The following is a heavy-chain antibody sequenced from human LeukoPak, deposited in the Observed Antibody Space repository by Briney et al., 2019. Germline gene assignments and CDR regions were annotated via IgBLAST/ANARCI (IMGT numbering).Heavy chain of an antibody. V-gene: IGHV5-51*01. CDR2: IYPGDSDT. D-gene: IGHD6-19*01. Sequence: GESLKISCWGSGYSFTTYWIGWVRQMPGKGLEWMGIIYPGDSDTRYSPSFQGQVIISADKSISTAYLQWSSLKASDTAMYYCARQTSSGWYFFDYWAQGPLVTVSS. CDR1: GYSFTTYW. J-gene: IGHJ4*02. CDR3: ARQTSSGWYFFDY.